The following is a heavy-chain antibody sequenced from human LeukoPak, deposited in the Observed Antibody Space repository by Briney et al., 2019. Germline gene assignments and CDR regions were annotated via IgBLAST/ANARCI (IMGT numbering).Heavy chain of an antibody. V-gene: IGHV3-23*01. CDR2: ISGSGITT. J-gene: IGHJ4*02. Sequence: GGSLTLSCAASGFTFSSYAMSWVRQAPGKGLEWVSVISGSGITTYYADSVKGRFTISRDKSKNTLYLQMNSLRAEDTAIYYCAKGMTTVTPPDYWGQGNLVTVSS. CDR3: AKGMTTVTPPDY. D-gene: IGHD4-17*01. CDR1: GFTFSSYA.